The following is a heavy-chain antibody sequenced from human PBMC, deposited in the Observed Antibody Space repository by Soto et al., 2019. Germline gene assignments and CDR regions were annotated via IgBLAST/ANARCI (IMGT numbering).Heavy chain of an antibody. V-gene: IGHV1-18*04. D-gene: IGHD5-12*01. CDR2: ISGSNGAT. J-gene: IGHJ5*01. CDR1: GYSFINYG. Sequence: QVQLVQSGAEVKKPGASVKVSCKFSGYSFINYGMTWVRQAPGQGLEWMGWISGSNGATNYAQRFQGRVTLTTDTSTNTAYMELRSLRLDDTAVYYCARDSKWLIIKGYWFDSWGQGTLVTVSS. CDR3: ARDSKWLIIKGYWFDS.